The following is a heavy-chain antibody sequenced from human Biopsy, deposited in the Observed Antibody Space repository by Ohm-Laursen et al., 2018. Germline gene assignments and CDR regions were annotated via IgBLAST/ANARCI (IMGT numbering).Heavy chain of an antibody. V-gene: IGHV3-33*03. Sequence: SLRLSCTASGFTFGHYAMHWVRQAPGKGLEWISLVWYDGTNEDYADSVKGRFTISGDNSKNTLYLQINTLTIEDTAFYYCARGLSSGWFGYFDVWGRGTLVTVSS. CDR2: VWYDGTNE. CDR1: GFTFGHYA. D-gene: IGHD6-19*01. CDR3: ARGLSSGWFGYFDV. J-gene: IGHJ2*01.